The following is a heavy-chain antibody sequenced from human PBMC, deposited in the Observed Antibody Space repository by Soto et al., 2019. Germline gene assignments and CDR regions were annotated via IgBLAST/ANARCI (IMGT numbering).Heavy chain of an antibody. D-gene: IGHD6-6*01. J-gene: IGHJ5*02. Sequence: SVKLSCKASGGTFSSYTIRWVRQAPGQGLEWMGRIIPILGIANYAQKFQGRVTITADKSTSTAYMELSSLRSEDTAVYYCARDSRSSSSPWFDPWGQGTLVTVSS. CDR3: ARDSRSSSSPWFDP. CDR2: IIPILGIA. CDR1: GGTFSSYT. V-gene: IGHV1-69*04.